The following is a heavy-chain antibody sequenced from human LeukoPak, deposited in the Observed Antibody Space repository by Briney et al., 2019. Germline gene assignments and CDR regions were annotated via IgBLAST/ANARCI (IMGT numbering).Heavy chain of an antibody. J-gene: IGHJ4*02. CDR3: ARGISGWIFDY. CDR1: GFTVSSNY. Sequence: GGSLRLSCAASGFTVSSNYMSWVRQAPGKGLEWVSVIYSGGSTYYADSVKGRFTISRDNSKNTLYLQMNSLRAEDTAVYYRARGISGWIFDYWGQGTLVTVSS. V-gene: IGHV3-53*01. CDR2: IYSGGST. D-gene: IGHD6-19*01.